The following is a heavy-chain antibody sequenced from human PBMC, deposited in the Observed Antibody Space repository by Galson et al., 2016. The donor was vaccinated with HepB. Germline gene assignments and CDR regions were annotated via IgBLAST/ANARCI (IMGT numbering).Heavy chain of an antibody. Sequence: ETLSLTCTVSGVPVRTFYWSWVRHPPGKGLEWLGYISYSGTADYNPSLKSRVTISMDKSKNQVSLKLNSTTAADTAVYYCARNDVLQVFHGMDVWGPGTTVTVSS. CDR1: GVPVRTFY. J-gene: IGHJ6*02. D-gene: IGHD4-11*01. CDR2: ISYSGTA. CDR3: ARNDVLQVFHGMDV. V-gene: IGHV4-59*02.